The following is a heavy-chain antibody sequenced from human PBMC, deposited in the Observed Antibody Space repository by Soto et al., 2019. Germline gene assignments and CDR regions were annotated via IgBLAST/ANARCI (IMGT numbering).Heavy chain of an antibody. CDR3: ARLRLTGYFDY. CDR2: ISSSSSYI. V-gene: IGHV3-21*04. CDR1: GFTFRRFS. Sequence: GGPLRLSCAASGFTFRRFSMNWVRQAPGKGLEWVSSISSSSSYIYYADSVKGRFTISRDNAKNSLYLQMNSLRAEDTAVYYCARLRLTGYFDYWGQGT. J-gene: IGHJ4*02.